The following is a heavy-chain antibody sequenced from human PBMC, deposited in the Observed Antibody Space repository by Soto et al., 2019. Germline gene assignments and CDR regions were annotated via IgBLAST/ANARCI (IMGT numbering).Heavy chain of an antibody. CDR2: INSDGSST. V-gene: IGHV3-74*01. D-gene: IGHD2-2*01. Sequence: PGGSLRLSCAASGFTFSSYWMHWVRQAPGKGLVWVSRINSDGSSTSYADSVKGRFTISRDNAKNTLYLQMNSLRAEDTAVYYCATHQYCSSTSCLPGYYYRMDVWRQGTTVTVSS. J-gene: IGHJ6*02. CDR1: GFTFSSYW. CDR3: ATHQYCSSTSCLPGYYYRMDV.